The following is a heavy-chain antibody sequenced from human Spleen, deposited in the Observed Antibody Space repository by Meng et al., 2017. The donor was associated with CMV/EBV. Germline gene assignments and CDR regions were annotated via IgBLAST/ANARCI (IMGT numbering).Heavy chain of an antibody. D-gene: IGHD3-9*01. CDR3: ARGPYDILTGYYLLGGWFDP. Sequence: FTGHFMHWVRQAPGQGLEWMGRINPNSGGTNDAPKFPGKVTMTRDTSISTAYMELSRLRSDDTAVYYCARGPYDILTGYYLLGGWFDPWGQGTLVTVSS. CDR1: FTGHF. V-gene: IGHV1-2*06. CDR2: INPNSGGT. J-gene: IGHJ5*02.